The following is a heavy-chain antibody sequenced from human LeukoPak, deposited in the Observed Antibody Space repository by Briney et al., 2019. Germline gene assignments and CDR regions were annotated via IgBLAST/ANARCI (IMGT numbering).Heavy chain of an antibody. CDR2: INTNTGNP. CDR1: GYTFTSYA. J-gene: IGHJ5*02. CDR3: ARSYYDILTGYFWGTDWFDP. V-gene: IGHV7-4-1*02. D-gene: IGHD3-9*01. Sequence: ASVKVSCKASGYTFTSYAMNWVRRAPGQGLEWMGWINTNTGNPTYAQGFTGRFVFSLDTSVSTAYLQISSLKAEDTAVYYCARSYYDILTGYFWGTDWFDPWGQGTLVTVSS.